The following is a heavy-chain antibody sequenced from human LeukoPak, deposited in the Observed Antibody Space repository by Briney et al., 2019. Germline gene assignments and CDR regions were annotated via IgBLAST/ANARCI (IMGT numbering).Heavy chain of an antibody. CDR1: GFIFSSYW. V-gene: IGHV3-7*01. CDR3: AREEGGSYFETNY. Sequence: GGSLRLSCAASGFIFSSYWMSWVRQAPGKGLEWVANIKQDGSEKYYVDSVKGRFTISRDNAKNSLYLQMNSLRAEDTAVYYCAREEGGSYFETNYWGQGTLVTVSS. CDR2: IKQDGSEK. J-gene: IGHJ4*02. D-gene: IGHD1-26*01.